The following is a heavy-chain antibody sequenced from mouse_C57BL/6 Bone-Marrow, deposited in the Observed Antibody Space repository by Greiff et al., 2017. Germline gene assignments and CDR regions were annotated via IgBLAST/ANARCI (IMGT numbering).Heavy chain of an antibody. CDR2: IYPGSGST. J-gene: IGHJ1*03. CDR3: YYYGSSYWYFDV. D-gene: IGHD1-1*01. Sequence: QVQLKQPGAELVKPGASVKMSCKASGYTFTSYWITWVKQRPGQGLEWIGDIYPGSGSTNYNEKFKSKATLTVDTSSSTAYMQLSSLTSEDSAVYYCYYYGSSYWYFDVWGTGTTVTVSS. V-gene: IGHV1-55*01. CDR1: GYTFTSYW.